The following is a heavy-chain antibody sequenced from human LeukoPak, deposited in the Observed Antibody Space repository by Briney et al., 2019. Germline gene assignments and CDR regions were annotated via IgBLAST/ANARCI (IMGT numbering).Heavy chain of an antibody. CDR3: ARDLSSGFGGGWDY. CDR2: ISYDGFNK. D-gene: IGHD3-22*01. Sequence: GGSLRLSCAASGFTFSSYGMHWVRQAPGKGLEWVAVISYDGFNKYYADSVKGRLTISRDNAENSLYLQMNSLRAEDTAVYYCARDLSSGFGGGWDYWGQGTLVTVSS. J-gene: IGHJ4*02. CDR1: GFTFSSYG. V-gene: IGHV3-30*03.